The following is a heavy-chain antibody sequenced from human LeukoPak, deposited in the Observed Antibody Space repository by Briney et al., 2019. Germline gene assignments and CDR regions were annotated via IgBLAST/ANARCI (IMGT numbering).Heavy chain of an antibody. CDR3: AKDRGIAAAYYFMDV. D-gene: IGHD6-13*01. CDR2: IPYDGSNE. J-gene: IGHJ6*03. Sequence: PGGSLRLSCAASGFTFSNYGMHWVRQAPGKGLEWVAVIPYDGSNEYYADSVKGRFTISRDNSKNTLYLEMNRLRAEDTAMYYCAKDRGIAAAYYFMDVWGKGTTVTVSS. V-gene: IGHV3-30*02. CDR1: GFTFSNYG.